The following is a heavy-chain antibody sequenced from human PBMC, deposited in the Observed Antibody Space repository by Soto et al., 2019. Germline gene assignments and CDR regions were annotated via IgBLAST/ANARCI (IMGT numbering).Heavy chain of an antibody. D-gene: IGHD1-1*01. CDR2: INKSGGST. CDR3: AKDPPTTGTTFDY. V-gene: IGHV3-23*01. CDR1: GFTFSSFA. J-gene: IGHJ4*02. Sequence: GGSLRLSCAASGFTFSSFAMSWVRQAPGKGLEWVSTINKSGGSTYYADSVKGRFTISRDNSKNMLFLQINGLRAEDTAVYYCAKDPPTTGTTFDYWGRGTLVTVSS.